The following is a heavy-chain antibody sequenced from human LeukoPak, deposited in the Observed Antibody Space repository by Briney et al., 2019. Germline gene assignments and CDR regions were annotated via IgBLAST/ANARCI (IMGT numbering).Heavy chain of an antibody. D-gene: IGHD4-17*01. Sequence: GGSLRLSCAASGFTFSSYAMSWVRQAPGKGLEWVSAISGSGGSTYYADSVKGRFTISRDNSKNTLYLQMNSLRAEDTAVYYCGKDPNGDYVGAFDMWGQGTMVTVSP. V-gene: IGHV3-23*01. J-gene: IGHJ3*02. CDR2: ISGSGGST. CDR3: GKDPNGDYVGAFDM. CDR1: GFTFSSYA.